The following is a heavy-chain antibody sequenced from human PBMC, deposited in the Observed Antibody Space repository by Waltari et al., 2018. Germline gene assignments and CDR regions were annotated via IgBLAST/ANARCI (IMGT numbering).Heavy chain of an antibody. V-gene: IGHV4-4*02. CDR3: ARDRGRGLYLDS. D-gene: IGHD2-15*01. Sequence: QVQLQESGPGLVKPSGTLSLTCAVSGDSMSGIDWWNWVRQPPGKGLEWIGQVHRSGGTHYNPSLESRVTVSIETSNKQFSLILTSATAAGTAVYYCARDRGRGLYLDSWGQGTLVTVSP. CDR2: VHRSGGT. CDR1: GDSMSGIDW. J-gene: IGHJ4*02.